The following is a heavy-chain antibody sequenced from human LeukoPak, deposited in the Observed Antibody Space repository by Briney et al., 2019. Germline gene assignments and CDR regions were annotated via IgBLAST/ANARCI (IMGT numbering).Heavy chain of an antibody. V-gene: IGHV1-18*01. Sequence: GASVKVSCKASGYTFTSYGISWVRQAPGQGLEWMGWITTYNGNTNYAQKLQGRVTMTTDTSTSTAYMELTSLRSDDTAVYYCARALGATSPDYWGQGTLVTVSS. D-gene: IGHD1-26*01. CDR3: ARALGATSPDY. CDR1: GYTFTSYG. CDR2: ITTYNGNT. J-gene: IGHJ4*02.